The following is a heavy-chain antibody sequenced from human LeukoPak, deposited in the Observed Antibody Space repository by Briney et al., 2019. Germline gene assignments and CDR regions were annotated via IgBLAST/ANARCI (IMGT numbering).Heavy chain of an antibody. Sequence: ASVKVSCKASGYTSTGYYMHWVRQAPGQGLEWMGWINPNSGGTNYAQKFQGRVTMTRDTSISTAYMELSRLRSDDTAVYYCARAKVITKKYYFDYWGQGTLVTVSS. CDR1: GYTSTGYY. CDR2: INPNSGGT. D-gene: IGHD3-22*01. CDR3: ARAKVITKKYYFDY. V-gene: IGHV1-2*02. J-gene: IGHJ4*02.